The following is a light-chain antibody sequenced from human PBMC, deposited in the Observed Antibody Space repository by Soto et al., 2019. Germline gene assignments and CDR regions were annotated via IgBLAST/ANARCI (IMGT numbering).Light chain of an antibody. CDR3: QHYNSYSEA. Sequence: DIQMTQSPATLSGSVGDRVTITCRASQTISSWLAWYQQKPGKAPKLLIYKASTLKSGVQSRFSGSGSGTEFTLTISSLQPDDFATYYCQHYNSYSEAFGQGTKVDI. CDR1: QTISSW. J-gene: IGKJ1*01. V-gene: IGKV1-5*03. CDR2: KAS.